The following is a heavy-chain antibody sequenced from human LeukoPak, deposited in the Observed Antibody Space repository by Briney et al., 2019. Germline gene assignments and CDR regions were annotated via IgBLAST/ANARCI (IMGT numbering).Heavy chain of an antibody. J-gene: IGHJ4*02. CDR2: IYHSGST. Sequence: SQTLSLTCTVSGGFISSVSSGGYYWSWIRQHPGKGLEWIGYIYHSGSTYYNPSLKSRVTMSVDTSKNQFSLKLNSVTAADTAVYYCARVLRSSGWYLALFDYWGQGTLVTVSS. CDR3: ARVLRSSGWYLALFDY. V-gene: IGHV4-31*03. CDR1: GGFISSVSSGGYY. D-gene: IGHD6-19*01.